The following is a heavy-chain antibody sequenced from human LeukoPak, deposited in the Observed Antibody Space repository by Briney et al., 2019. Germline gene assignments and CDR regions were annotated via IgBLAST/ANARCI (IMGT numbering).Heavy chain of an antibody. CDR2: ISPSGDTI. CDR1: GFTFRNYE. D-gene: IGHD3-16*02. Sequence: GGSLRLSCAASGFTFRNYEMSWVRQAPGKGLEWVSYISPSGDTIYYGDSVKGRFTISRDNAKSSLYLQMNSLRAEDTAVYYCHVRLGELSLITWGQGTLVTVSS. CDR3: HVRLGELSLIT. J-gene: IGHJ4*02. V-gene: IGHV3-48*03.